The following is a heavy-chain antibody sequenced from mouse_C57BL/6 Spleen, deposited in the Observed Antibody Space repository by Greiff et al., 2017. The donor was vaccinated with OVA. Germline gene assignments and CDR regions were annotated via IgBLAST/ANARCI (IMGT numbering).Heavy chain of an antibody. D-gene: IGHD1-1*01. CDR2: IDPNSGGT. V-gene: IGHV1-72*01. J-gene: IGHJ2*01. CDR3: AIEVVLRYDY. CDR1: GYTFTSYW. Sequence: VQLQQPGAELVKPGASVKLSCKASGYTFTSYWMHWVKQRPGRGLEWIGRIDPNSGGTKYNEKFKRKATLTVDKPSSTAFMQLISLTSEDSAVYYWAIEVVLRYDYWGQGTTLTVSS.